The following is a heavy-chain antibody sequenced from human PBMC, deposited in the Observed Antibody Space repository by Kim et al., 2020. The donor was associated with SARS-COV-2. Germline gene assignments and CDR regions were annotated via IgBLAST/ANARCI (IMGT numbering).Heavy chain of an antibody. Sequence: SETLSLTCAVYGGSFSGYYWSWIRQPPGKGLEWIGEINHSGSTNYNPSLKSRVTISVDTSKNQFSLKLSSVTAADTAVYYCARGLRITMVRGERYYGMDVWGQGTTVTVSS. CDR3: ARGLRITMVRGERYYGMDV. D-gene: IGHD3-10*01. CDR1: GGSFSGYY. J-gene: IGHJ6*02. CDR2: INHSGST. V-gene: IGHV4-34*01.